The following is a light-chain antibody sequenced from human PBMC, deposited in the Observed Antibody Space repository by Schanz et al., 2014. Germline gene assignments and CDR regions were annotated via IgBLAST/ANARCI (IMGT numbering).Light chain of an antibody. V-gene: IGKV1-5*01. CDR3: QQYNSYWG. Sequence: DIQMTQSPSTLSASVGDRVTITCRASQRISHWLAWYQQKPGKAPKVLIYDASNLESGVPSRFSGSGSGTEFTLTISSLQPDDFATYYCQQYNSYWGFGQGTKVEIK. CDR1: QRISHW. J-gene: IGKJ1*01. CDR2: DAS.